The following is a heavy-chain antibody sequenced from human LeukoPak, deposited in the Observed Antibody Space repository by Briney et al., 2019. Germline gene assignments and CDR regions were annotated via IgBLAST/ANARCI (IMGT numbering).Heavy chain of an antibody. D-gene: IGHD2-15*01. CDR3: ARRLVGGWFDP. Sequence: SETLSLTCAVYGGSFSGYYWSWIRQPPGKGLEWIGYIYYSGSTNYNPSLKSRVTISVDTSKNQISLKLSSVTAADTAVYYCARRLVGGWFDPWGQGTLVTVSS. CDR1: GGSFSGYY. J-gene: IGHJ5*02. V-gene: IGHV4-59*08. CDR2: IYYSGST.